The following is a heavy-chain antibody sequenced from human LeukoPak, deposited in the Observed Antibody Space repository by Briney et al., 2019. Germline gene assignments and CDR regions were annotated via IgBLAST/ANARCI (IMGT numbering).Heavy chain of an antibody. J-gene: IGHJ4*02. D-gene: IGHD3-9*01. V-gene: IGHV4-59*01. CDR3: SIGNYDILSYYSLYYPRGGFDH. CDR1: GVSITLYY. CDR2: ISNSWR. Sequence: SGTLSLTCTFSGVSITLYYWTWIRQSPNQGLDGIGDISNSWRNCNPSLSSRLTMSTETSKNRFSLRLTSVSAADTAVYYCSIGNYDILSYYSLYYPRGGFDHWGQGIMVTVSS.